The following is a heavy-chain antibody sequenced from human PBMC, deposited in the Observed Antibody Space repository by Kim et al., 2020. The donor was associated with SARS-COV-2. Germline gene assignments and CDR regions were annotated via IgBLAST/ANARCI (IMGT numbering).Heavy chain of an antibody. Sequence: GGSLRLSCAASGFTFSSSWMSWVRQAPGKGLEWVSNINQDGTVNYYVDSVKGRFTISSDTAKNSLYLQMNSLRVEDTAVYYCARHWGDYYYAIYVWGQAT. J-gene: IGHJ6*02. V-gene: IGHV3-7*03. CDR3: ARHWGDYYYAIYV. D-gene: IGHD3-16*01. CDR2: INQDGTVN. CDR1: GFTFSSSW.